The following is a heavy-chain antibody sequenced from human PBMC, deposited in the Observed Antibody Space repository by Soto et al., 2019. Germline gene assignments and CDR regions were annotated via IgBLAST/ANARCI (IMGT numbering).Heavy chain of an antibody. Sequence: LRLSCAASGFTFSSYEMNWVRQAPGKGLEWVSYISSSGSTIYYADSVKGRFTISRDNAKNSLYLQMNSLRAEDTAVYYCAGGGYYYYYGMDVWGQGTTVTVSS. J-gene: IGHJ6*02. V-gene: IGHV3-48*03. CDR3: AGGGYYYYYGMDV. D-gene: IGHD3-16*01. CDR1: GFTFSSYE. CDR2: ISSSGSTI.